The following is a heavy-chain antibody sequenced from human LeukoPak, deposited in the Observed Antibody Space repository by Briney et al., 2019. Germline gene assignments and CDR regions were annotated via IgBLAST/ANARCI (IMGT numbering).Heavy chain of an antibody. Sequence: PGGSLRLSCAASGFTFSSSWMHWVRQGPGKWLVWVSRINNDGSGTNYADSVKGRFTISRDNAKNTLYLQMNSLRAEDTAVYYCASKITAVYWGQGTLVTVSS. CDR3: ASKITAVY. CDR1: GFTFSSSW. J-gene: IGHJ4*02. V-gene: IGHV3-74*01. D-gene: IGHD6-19*01. CDR2: INNDGSGT.